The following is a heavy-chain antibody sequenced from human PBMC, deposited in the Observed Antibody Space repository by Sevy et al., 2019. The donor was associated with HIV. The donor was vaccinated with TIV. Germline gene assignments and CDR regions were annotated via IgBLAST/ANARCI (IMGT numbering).Heavy chain of an antibody. Sequence: GGSLRLSCAASGFTFRTYDMHWVRQGTGKGLEWVSTIGTDGDTYYPGSVKGRFTISRDDAKNSLYLQMNSLRVGDTAVYYCGRDGAHRYGWAWGQGTLVTVSS. D-gene: IGHD5-18*01. CDR1: GFTFRTYD. J-gene: IGHJ5*02. V-gene: IGHV3-13*01. CDR3: GRDGAHRYGWA. CDR2: IGTDGDT.